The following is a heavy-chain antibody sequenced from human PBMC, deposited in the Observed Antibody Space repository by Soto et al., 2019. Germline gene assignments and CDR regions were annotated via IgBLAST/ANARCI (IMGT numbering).Heavy chain of an antibody. V-gene: IGHV1-69*13. J-gene: IGHJ6*02. CDR3: ARDGYSSSWNYYGMDV. Sequence: SVKVSCKASGGTFSSYAIIWVRQAPGQGLEWMGGIIPIFGTANYAQKFQGRVTITADESTSTAYMELSSLRSEDTAVYYCARDGYSSSWNYYGMDVWGQGTTVTVSS. CDR1: GGTFSSYA. D-gene: IGHD6-13*01. CDR2: IIPIFGTA.